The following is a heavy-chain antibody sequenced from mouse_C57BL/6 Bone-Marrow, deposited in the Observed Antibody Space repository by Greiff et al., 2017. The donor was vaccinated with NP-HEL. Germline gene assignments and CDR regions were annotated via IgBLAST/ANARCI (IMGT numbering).Heavy chain of an antibody. CDR2: IWRGGST. CDR1: GFSLTSYG. V-gene: IGHV2-5*01. D-gene: IGHD2-5*01. Sequence: QVQLQQSGPGLVQPSQSLSITCTVSGFSLTSYGVHWVRQSPGKGLEWLGVIWRGGSTDYNAAFMSRLSITKDNSKSQFFFKMNSLQADDTAIYYCANTHSNLRWYFDVWGTGTTVTVSS. CDR3: ANTHSNLRWYFDV. J-gene: IGHJ1*03.